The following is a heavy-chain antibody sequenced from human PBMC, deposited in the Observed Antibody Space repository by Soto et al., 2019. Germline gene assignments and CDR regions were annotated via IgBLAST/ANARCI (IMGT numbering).Heavy chain of an antibody. V-gene: IGHV4-59*11. D-gene: IGHD7-27*01. CDR2: IYYNGNT. CDR1: GGSISNHY. Sequence: QVQLQESGPGLVKPSETLSLTCTVSGGSISNHYWSWIRQPPGKGLEWIGYIYYNGNTNYNPFLKSRVTMSVDTSKNPISLRLSSVTAADTAVYYCARANWYSEYWGQGTLVTVSS. CDR3: ARANWYSEY. J-gene: IGHJ4*02.